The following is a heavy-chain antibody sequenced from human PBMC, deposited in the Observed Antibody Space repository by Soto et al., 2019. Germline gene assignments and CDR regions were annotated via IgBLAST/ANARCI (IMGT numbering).Heavy chain of an antibody. D-gene: IGHD2-2*01. Sequence: QVQLVQSGAEVKKPGASVKVSCKASGYSFTSYGISWVRQAPGQGLEWMGWISAYNGNTNYAQKLQGRVTMTTDTSTSTAYMELRSLRSDDTAVYYCARDRVVVPAANYYYYYGMDVWGQGTTVTVSS. CDR3: ARDRVVVPAANYYYYYGMDV. V-gene: IGHV1-18*01. CDR2: ISAYNGNT. J-gene: IGHJ6*02. CDR1: GYSFTSYG.